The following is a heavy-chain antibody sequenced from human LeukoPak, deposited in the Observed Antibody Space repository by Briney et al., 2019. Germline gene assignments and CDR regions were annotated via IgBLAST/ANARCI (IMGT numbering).Heavy chain of an antibody. D-gene: IGHD3/OR15-3a*01. Sequence: GGSLRLSCAASGFTFSSYGMSWVRQAPGKGLEWVSAISGSGGSTYYADSVKGRFTISRDNSKNTLYLQMNSLRAEDTAVYYCAKEMEGYGLVSPALYDYWGQGTLVTVSS. CDR2: ISGSGGST. J-gene: IGHJ4*02. CDR3: AKEMEGYGLVSPALYDY. CDR1: GFTFSSYG. V-gene: IGHV3-23*01.